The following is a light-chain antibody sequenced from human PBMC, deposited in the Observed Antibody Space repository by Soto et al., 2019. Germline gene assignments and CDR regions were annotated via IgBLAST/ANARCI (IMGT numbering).Light chain of an antibody. CDR3: QQYGSSGT. J-gene: IGKJ1*01. Sequence: VMTQSPATLSVSPGERATLSCRASQSISSNLAWYQQKPGQAPSLLIYGASSRATGIPDRFSGSGSGTDFTLTIRRLEPEDFAVYYCQQYGSSGTFGQGTMVDIK. CDR1: QSISSN. CDR2: GAS. V-gene: IGKV3-20*01.